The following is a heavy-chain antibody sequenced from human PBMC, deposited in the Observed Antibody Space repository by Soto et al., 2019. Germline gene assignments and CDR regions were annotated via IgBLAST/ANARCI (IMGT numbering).Heavy chain of an antibody. CDR1: GFTFSDYY. V-gene: IGHV3-11*05. Sequence: QVQLVESGGGLVKPGGSLRLSCAASGFTFSDYYMSWIRQAPGKGLEWVSYISSSSSYTNYADSVKGRFTISRDNAKKSLYLQMNSLRAEDTAVYYCARVIAAAGTQTWGQGTLVTVSS. CDR3: ARVIAAAGTQT. D-gene: IGHD6-13*01. CDR2: ISSSSSYT. J-gene: IGHJ4*02.